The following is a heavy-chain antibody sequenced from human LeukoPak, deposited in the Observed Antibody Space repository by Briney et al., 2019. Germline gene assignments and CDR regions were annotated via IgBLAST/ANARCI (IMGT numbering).Heavy chain of an antibody. CDR1: GYTFTGYY. J-gene: IGHJ5*02. CDR2: ISAYNGNT. D-gene: IGHD6-19*01. CDR3: ARDRGIAVAGRSWFDP. Sequence: ASVKVSCKASGYTFTGYYMHWVRQAPGQGLEWMGWISAYNGNTNYAQKLQGRVTMTTDTSTSTAYMELRSLRSDDTAVYYCARDRGIAVAGRSWFDPWGQGTLVTVSS. V-gene: IGHV1-18*04.